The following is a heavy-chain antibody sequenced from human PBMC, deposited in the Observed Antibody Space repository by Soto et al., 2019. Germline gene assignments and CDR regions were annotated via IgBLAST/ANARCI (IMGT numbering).Heavy chain of an antibody. CDR2: IKSKTDGGTT. CDR1: GFTFSNAW. J-gene: IGHJ6*03. Sequence: EVQLVESGGGLVKPGGSLRLSCAASGFTFSNAWMSWVRQAPGKGLEWVGRIKSKTDGGTTDYAAPVKGRFTISRDDSTNTLYLQMNSLKTEDPAVYYCTTPLWFGDLTPWQYYYYMDVWGKGTTVTVSS. V-gene: IGHV3-15*01. CDR3: TTPLWFGDLTPWQYYYYMDV. D-gene: IGHD3-10*01.